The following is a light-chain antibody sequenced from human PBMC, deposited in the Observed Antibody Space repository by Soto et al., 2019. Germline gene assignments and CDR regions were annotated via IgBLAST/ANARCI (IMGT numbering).Light chain of an antibody. CDR2: KAS. CDR3: QQYNSSPT. V-gene: IGKV1-5*03. CDR1: QSISSW. Sequence: DIQMTQSPSTLSASVGDRVTITCRASQSISSWLVWYQQKPGKAPKLLIYKASSLESGVPSRFSGSGSGTEFTLTISSLQPDDFATYYCQQYNSSPTFGQGTKVEIK. J-gene: IGKJ1*01.